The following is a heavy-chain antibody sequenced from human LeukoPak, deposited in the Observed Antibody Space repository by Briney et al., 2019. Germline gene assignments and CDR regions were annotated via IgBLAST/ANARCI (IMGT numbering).Heavy chain of an antibody. CDR2: ISSSSSYI. J-gene: IGHJ4*02. V-gene: IGHV3-21*01. CDR3: ARDLLRFLEWPHRRADYFDC. Sequence: GGSLRLSCAASGFTFSSYSMNWVRQAPGKGLEWVSSISSSSSYIYYADSVKGRFTISRDNAKNSLYLQMNSLRAEDTAVYYCARDLLRFLEWPHRRADYFDCWGQGTLVTVSS. CDR1: GFTFSSYS. D-gene: IGHD3-3*01.